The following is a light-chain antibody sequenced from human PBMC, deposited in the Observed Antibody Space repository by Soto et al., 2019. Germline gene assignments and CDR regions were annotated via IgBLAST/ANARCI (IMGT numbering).Light chain of an antibody. CDR3: CSYAGGYSYV. CDR2: DVS. CDR1: SSDVGGHNY. J-gene: IGLJ1*01. V-gene: IGLV2-11*01. Sequence: QSVLTQPRSVSGSPGQSVTISCTGTSSDVGGHNYVSWYQQHPGKAPKLMISDVSRRPSGVPDRFSGSKSGNTASLTISGLQAEDEADYYCCSYAGGYSYVFGTGTK.